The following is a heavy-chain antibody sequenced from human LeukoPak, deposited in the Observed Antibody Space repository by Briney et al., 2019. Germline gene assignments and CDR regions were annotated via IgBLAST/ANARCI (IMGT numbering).Heavy chain of an antibody. CDR3: ARGPQAPGYCSGGSCYSFYYSYMDV. CDR1: GYSFTTYD. CDR2: RNPNSGNT. Sequence: ASVKVSCKASGYSFTTYDINWVRQAAGQGLEWVAWRNPNSGNTGYTQKFQGRVTMTRNTSISTAYMELSSLRSEDTAVYYCARGPQAPGYCSGGSCYSFYYSYMDVWGKGNTVTVSS. J-gene: IGHJ6*03. V-gene: IGHV1-8*01. D-gene: IGHD2-15*01.